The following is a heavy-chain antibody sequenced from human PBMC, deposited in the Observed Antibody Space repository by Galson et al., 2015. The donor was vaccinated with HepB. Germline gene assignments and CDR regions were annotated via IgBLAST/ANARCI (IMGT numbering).Heavy chain of an antibody. V-gene: IGHV1-69*13. J-gene: IGHJ6*03. D-gene: IGHD2-15*01. Sequence: SVKVSCKASGYTFTGYYMHWVRQAPGQGLEWMGGIIPIFGTANYAQKFQGRVTIIADESTNTAYMELGSLRSEDTAVYYCARSSVDRRGGYYYCMDVWGKGTTVTVSS. CDR1: GYTFTGYY. CDR3: ARSSVDRRGGYYYCMDV. CDR2: IIPIFGTA.